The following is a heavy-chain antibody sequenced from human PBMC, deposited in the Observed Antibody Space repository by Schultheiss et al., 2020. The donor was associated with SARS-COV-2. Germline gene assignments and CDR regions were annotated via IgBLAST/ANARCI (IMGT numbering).Heavy chain of an antibody. D-gene: IGHD3-22*01. CDR3: ARGRYYYDSSGYWFDY. CDR2: INPNSGGT. CDR1: GYTFTGYY. V-gene: IGHV1-2*02. J-gene: IGHJ4*02. Sequence: ASVKVSCKASGYTFTGYYMHWVRQAPGQGLEWMGWINPNSGGTNYAQKFQGRVTMTRDTSISTAYMELSRLRSDDTAVYYCARGRYYYDSSGYWFDYWGQGTLVTVSS.